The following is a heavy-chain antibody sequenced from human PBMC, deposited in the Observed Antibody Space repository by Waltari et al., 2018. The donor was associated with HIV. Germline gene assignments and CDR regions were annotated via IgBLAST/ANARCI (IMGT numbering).Heavy chain of an antibody. J-gene: IGHJ5*02. CDR3: ASNPYCSGGSCFHNWFEP. V-gene: IGHV1-58*01. CDR1: GFTFISSA. CDR2: IIVGSGHT. Sequence: QMQLVQSGPDLRKPGTSVRVSCRASGFTFISSAVQWVRQARAQRLEWMGWIIVGSGHTNYAQKFQGRLNITRYMSTNTVYMELSSLRSDDTAEYYCASNPYCSGGSCFHNWFEPWGQGSLVTVSS. D-gene: IGHD2-8*02.